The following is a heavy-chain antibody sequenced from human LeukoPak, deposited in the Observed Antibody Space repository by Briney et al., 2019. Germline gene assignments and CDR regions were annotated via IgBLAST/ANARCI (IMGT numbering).Heavy chain of an antibody. J-gene: IGHJ6*02. CDR3: ARVCRSWYYYYYGMDV. D-gene: IGHD6-13*01. V-gene: IGHV3-30-3*01. CDR2: ISCDGSNK. CDR1: GFTFSSYA. Sequence: GGSLRLSCAASGFTFSSYAMHWVRQAPGKGLEWVAVISCDGSNKYYADSVKGRFTISRDNSKNTLYLQMNSLRAEDTAVYYCARVCRSWYYYYYGMDVWGQGTTVTVSS.